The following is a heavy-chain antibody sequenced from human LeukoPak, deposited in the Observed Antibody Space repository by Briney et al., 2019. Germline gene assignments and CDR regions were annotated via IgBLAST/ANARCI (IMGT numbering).Heavy chain of an antibody. J-gene: IGHJ4*02. CDR1: GGSISRYY. D-gene: IGHD4-17*01. Sequence: SETLSLTCTVSGGSISRYYWSWIRQPPGKGLEWIGYIYTAGSTNYNPSLKSRVTISVDTSKNQFSLKLSSVTAADTAVYYCARDIYGGYYFDYWGQGTLVTVSS. CDR2: IYTAGST. V-gene: IGHV4-59*01. CDR3: ARDIYGGYYFDY.